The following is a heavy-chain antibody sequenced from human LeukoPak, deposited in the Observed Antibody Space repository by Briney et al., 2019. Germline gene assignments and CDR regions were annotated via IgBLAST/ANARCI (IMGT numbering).Heavy chain of an antibody. D-gene: IGHD5-24*01. CDR3: TRSRRDGNDY. J-gene: IGHJ4*02. CDR2: INEDGSAK. V-gene: IGHV3-7*01. Sequence: AGGSLRLSCAASGFTFSSSWMSWVRQAPGKGLEWVANINEDGSAKYYVDSVKGRFTISRDNAKRSLDLQVNSLRAEDTAVYYRTRSRRDGNDYWGQGTLVTVSS. CDR1: GFTFSSSW.